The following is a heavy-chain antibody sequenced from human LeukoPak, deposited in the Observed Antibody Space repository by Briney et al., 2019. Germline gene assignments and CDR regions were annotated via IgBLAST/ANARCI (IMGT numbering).Heavy chain of an antibody. CDR1: GFTFSDYY. CDR3: AVVVAADDAFDI. CDR2: ISSSGSTI. J-gene: IGHJ3*02. Sequence: GGSLRLSCAASGFTFSDYYMSWIRQAPGKGLEWVSYISSSGSTIYYADSVKGRFTISRDNAKNSLYLQMNSLRAEDTAVYYCAVVVAADDAFDIWGQGTMVTVSS. V-gene: IGHV3-11*01. D-gene: IGHD2-15*01.